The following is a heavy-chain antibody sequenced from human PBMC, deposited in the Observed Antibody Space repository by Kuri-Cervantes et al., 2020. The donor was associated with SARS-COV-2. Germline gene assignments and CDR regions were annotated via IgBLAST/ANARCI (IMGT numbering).Heavy chain of an antibody. CDR3: AKDTDYTHDY. CDR1: GFTFSSYA. Sequence: GESLKISCAASGFTFSSYAMSWVRQAPGKGLEWVSAISGSGGSTYYADSVKGRFTISRDNSKNTLYLQMNSLRAEDTAVYYCAKDTDYTHDYWGQGTLVTVLL. CDR2: ISGSGGST. V-gene: IGHV3-23*01. J-gene: IGHJ4*02. D-gene: IGHD4-11*01.